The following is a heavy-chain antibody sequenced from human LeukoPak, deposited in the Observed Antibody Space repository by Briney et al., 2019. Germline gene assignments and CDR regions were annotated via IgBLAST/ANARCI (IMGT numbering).Heavy chain of an antibody. J-gene: IGHJ4*02. CDR1: GGTFSSYA. D-gene: IGHD3-3*01. CDR3: ARGIFGVVITFDY. Sequence: GATVKVSCKASGGTFSSYAISWVRQAPGQGLEWMGGIIPIFGTANYAQKFQGRVTITADESTSTAYMELSSLRSEDTAVYYCARGIFGVVITFDYWGQGTLVTVSS. V-gene: IGHV1-69*13. CDR2: IIPIFGTA.